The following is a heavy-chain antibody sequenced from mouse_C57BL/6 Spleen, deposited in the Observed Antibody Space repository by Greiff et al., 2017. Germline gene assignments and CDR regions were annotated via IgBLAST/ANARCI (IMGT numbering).Heavy chain of an antibody. Sequence: QVQLKESGPGILQSSQTLSLTCSFSGFSLSTSGTGVSWIRQPSGKGLEWLAHIYWDDDKRYNPSLKGRLTISKDTSRNQVFLKITSVDTADTATYYCARSPDGYYGHYAMDYWGQGTSVTVSS. J-gene: IGHJ4*01. D-gene: IGHD2-3*01. CDR1: GFSLSTSGTG. V-gene: IGHV8-12*01. CDR2: IYWDDDK. CDR3: ARSPDGYYGHYAMDY.